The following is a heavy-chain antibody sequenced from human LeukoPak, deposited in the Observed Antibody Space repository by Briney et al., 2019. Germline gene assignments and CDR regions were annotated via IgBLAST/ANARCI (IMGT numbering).Heavy chain of an antibody. CDR1: GFTFSSYG. CDR3: ARADGSHYGLKDY. CDR2: ISYDGSNK. J-gene: IGHJ4*02. Sequence: GRSLRLSCAASGFTFSSYGMHWVRQAPGKGLEWVAVISYDGSNKYYADSVKGRFTISRDNSKNTLSLQMNSLRAEDTALYYCARADGSHYGLKDYWGQGTLVTVSS. D-gene: IGHD1-26*01. V-gene: IGHV3-30*03.